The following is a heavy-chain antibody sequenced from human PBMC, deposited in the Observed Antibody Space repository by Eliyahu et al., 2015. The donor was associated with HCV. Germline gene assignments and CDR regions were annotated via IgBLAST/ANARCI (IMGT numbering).Heavy chain of an antibody. J-gene: IGHJ4*02. Sequence: QVQLQQWGAGLLKPSETLSLTCAVYGGSFXGYYWSWIRQPPGKGLEWIGEINHSGSTNYNPSLKSRVTISVDTSKNQFSLKLSSVTAADTAVYYCARGPIGFLEWLLPNYFDYWGQGTLVTVSS. V-gene: IGHV4-34*01. CDR2: INHSGST. CDR1: GGSFXGYY. D-gene: IGHD3-3*01. CDR3: ARGPIGFLEWLLPNYFDY.